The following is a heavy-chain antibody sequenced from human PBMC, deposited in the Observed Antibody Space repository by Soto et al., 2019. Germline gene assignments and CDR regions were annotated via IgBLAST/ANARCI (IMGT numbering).Heavy chain of an antibody. V-gene: IGHV3-23*01. J-gene: IGHJ4*02. CDR1: GYTFSSYA. Sequence: GGSLKLSCAASGYTFSSYAMSWVRQAPGKGLEWVSAISGSGGITYYADSVKGRFTTSRDNSKNTLDLQMNTLRAEDTAVYYCAKDYWKARLDYWGQGTLVTVSS. CDR3: AKDYWKARLDY. D-gene: IGHD1-1*01. CDR2: ISGSGGIT.